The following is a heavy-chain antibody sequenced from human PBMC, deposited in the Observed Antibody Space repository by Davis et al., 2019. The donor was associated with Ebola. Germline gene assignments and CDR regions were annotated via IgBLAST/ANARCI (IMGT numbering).Heavy chain of an antibody. J-gene: IGHJ4*02. CDR3: AKDRGGLVDTNTLDY. CDR2: ISYDGSNK. Sequence: GGSLRLSCAASGFTFSSYGMHWVRQAPGKGLEWVAVISYDGSNKYYADSVKGRFTISRDNSKNTLFLQINSLRVDDTAVYYCAKDRGGLVDTNTLDYWGQGALVTVSS. V-gene: IGHV3-30*18. CDR1: GFTFSSYG. D-gene: IGHD5-18*01.